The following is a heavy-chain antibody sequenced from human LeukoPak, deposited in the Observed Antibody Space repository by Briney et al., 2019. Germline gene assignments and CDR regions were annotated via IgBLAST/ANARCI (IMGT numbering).Heavy chain of an antibody. Sequence: GGSLRLSCAASGFTFSSYAMSWVRQAPGKGREWVSAISGSGGSTYYADSVKGRFTISRDNSKNTLYLQMNSLRAEDTAVYYCAKDQAGFRSGRYYFDYWGQGTLVTVSS. CDR3: AKDQAGFRSGRYYFDY. J-gene: IGHJ4*02. V-gene: IGHV3-23*01. D-gene: IGHD3-3*01. CDR1: GFTFSSYA. CDR2: ISGSGGST.